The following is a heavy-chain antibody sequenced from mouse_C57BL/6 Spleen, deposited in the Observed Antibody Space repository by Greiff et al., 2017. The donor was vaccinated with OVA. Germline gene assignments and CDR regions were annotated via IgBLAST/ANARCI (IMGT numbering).Heavy chain of an antibody. J-gene: IGHJ1*03. Sequence: VQLQQSGPELVKPGASVKISCKASGYAFSSSWMNWVKQRPGKGLEWIGRIYPGDGDTNYNGKFKGKATLTADKSSSTAYMQLSSLTSEDSAVYFCAREVLDSSGYVWYFDVWGTGTTVTVSS. V-gene: IGHV1-82*01. CDR3: AREVLDSSGYVWYFDV. CDR2: IYPGDGDT. CDR1: GYAFSSSW. D-gene: IGHD3-2*02.